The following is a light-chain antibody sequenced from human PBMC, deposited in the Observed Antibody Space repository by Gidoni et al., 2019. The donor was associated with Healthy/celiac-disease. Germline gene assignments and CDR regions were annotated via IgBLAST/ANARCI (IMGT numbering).Light chain of an antibody. CDR2: KAS. CDR3: QQYNSYPWT. V-gene: IGKV1-5*03. J-gene: IGKJ1*01. Sequence: DIQMTQSPSTLSASVGDRVTITCRASQSISSWLAWYQQKPGKAPKLLIYKASSLESGDPSRFSGSGSGTEFTLTISSLQPDDFATYYCQQYNSYPWTFXQXTKVEIK. CDR1: QSISSW.